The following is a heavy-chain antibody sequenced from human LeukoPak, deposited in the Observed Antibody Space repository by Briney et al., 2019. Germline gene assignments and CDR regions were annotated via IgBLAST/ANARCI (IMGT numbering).Heavy chain of an antibody. CDR3: AKSGTHQKSVTEYFQH. CDR2: IGTGGET. J-gene: IGHJ1*01. CDR1: GFIFSAYA. V-gene: IGHV3-23*01. Sequence: GGSLRLSCAASGFIFSAYAMSWVRQAPGQGLEWISVIGTGGETHYAESVRGRFTNSRSNFKNTLYLQMNSLRAEDTAVYYCAKSGTHQKSVTEYFQHWGQGTLVTVSS. D-gene: IGHD1-1*01.